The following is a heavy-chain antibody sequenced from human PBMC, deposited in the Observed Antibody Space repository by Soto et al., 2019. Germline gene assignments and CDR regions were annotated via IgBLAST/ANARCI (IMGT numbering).Heavy chain of an antibody. CDR1: GGTFGSYA. V-gene: IGHV1-69*13. CDR2: IIPILNSP. D-gene: IGHD2-2*01. CDR3: AREAPYCTSATLPNFYDMDV. Sequence: GASVKVSCKASGGTFGSYALTWVRRAPGQGLEWLGGIIPILNSPAYAQKFQARVVITADEVTNTAYMELNSLRFDDTAVYYCAREAPYCTSATLPNFYDMDVWGQGTTVTVSS. J-gene: IGHJ6*02.